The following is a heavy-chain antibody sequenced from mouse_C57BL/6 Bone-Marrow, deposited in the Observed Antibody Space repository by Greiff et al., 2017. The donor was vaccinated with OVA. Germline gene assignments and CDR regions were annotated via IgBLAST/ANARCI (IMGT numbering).Heavy chain of an antibody. D-gene: IGHD1-1*01. CDR3: VKAVPGTRTDYAMDY. J-gene: IGHJ4*01. CDR2: IRNKANGYTT. V-gene: IGHV7-4*01. Sequence: EVNVVESGGGLVQPGASLRLSCAASGFTFTDYYMSWVRQPPGKAPEWLALIRNKANGYTTEYTASVKGRFTISRDNSQNILYLQMNTLRAEDSATYYCVKAVPGTRTDYAMDYWGQGTSVTVSS. CDR1: GFTFTDYY.